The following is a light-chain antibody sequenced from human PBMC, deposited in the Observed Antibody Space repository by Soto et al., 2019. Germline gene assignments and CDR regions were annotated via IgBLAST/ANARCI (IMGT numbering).Light chain of an antibody. CDR1: QSVSSSY. V-gene: IGKV3-20*01. CDR2: GAS. Sequence: EIVLTQSPGTLSLSPGERATLSCRASQSVSSSYLAWYQQKPGQAPRLLIYGASSRATGIPDRFSGSGSGTDFTLTISRLESEDFAVYYCQRYGSSPEYTFGQGTKLEIK. J-gene: IGKJ2*01. CDR3: QRYGSSPEYT.